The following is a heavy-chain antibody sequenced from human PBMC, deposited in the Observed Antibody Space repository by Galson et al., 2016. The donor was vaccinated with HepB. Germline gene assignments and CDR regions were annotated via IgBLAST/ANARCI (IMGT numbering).Heavy chain of an antibody. Sequence: SLRLSCAASGFTFSSHAMNWVRQAPGKGLEWVSYISSSSSYIYYADAVKGRFIISRDNAKGSLYLQMNSLRAEDTAVYYCAREGVGIAVAATAFDYWGQGTLVTVSS. CDR3: AREGVGIAVAATAFDY. D-gene: IGHD6-19*01. CDR2: ISSSSSYI. V-gene: IGHV3-21*01. J-gene: IGHJ4*02. CDR1: GFTFSSHA.